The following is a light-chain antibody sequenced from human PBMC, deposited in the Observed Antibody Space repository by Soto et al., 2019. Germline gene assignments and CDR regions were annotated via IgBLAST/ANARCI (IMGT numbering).Light chain of an antibody. V-gene: IGKV1-5*03. CDR3: QQYNSDSRMWT. Sequence: DIQMTQSPSTLSASVGDRVTLTCRASQTISTWLAWYQQKPGKAPKVLIYKASSLESGVPSRLSGSGSGTEFTLTISSLQPDDFATYFCQQYNSDSRMWTFGQGTKVDIK. CDR1: QTISTW. J-gene: IGKJ1*01. CDR2: KAS.